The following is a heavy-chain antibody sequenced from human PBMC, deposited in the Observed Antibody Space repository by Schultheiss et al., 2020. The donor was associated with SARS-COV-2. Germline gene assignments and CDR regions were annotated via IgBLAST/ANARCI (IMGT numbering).Heavy chain of an antibody. V-gene: IGHV3-30*14. D-gene: IGHD6-19*01. CDR3: ARSSSGWPYYYYGMDV. CDR2: ISSDGNKK. CDR1: GFTFNNYA. Sequence: GESLKISCATSGFTFNNYAVHWVRQAPGKGLEWVAVISSDGNKKYFADSVKGRITISRENAKNSLYLQMNSLRAEDTAVYYCARSSSGWPYYYYGMDVWGQGTTVTVSS. J-gene: IGHJ6*02.